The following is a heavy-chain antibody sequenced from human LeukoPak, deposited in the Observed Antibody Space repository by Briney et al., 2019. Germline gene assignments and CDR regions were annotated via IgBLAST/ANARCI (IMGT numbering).Heavy chain of an antibody. CDR1: GGSITTYS. D-gene: IGHD2/OR15-2a*01. CDR3: ARDFSSKNWFDT. CDR2: FYSSGST. V-gene: IGHV4-4*07. Sequence: KPSETLSLTCTVFGGSITTYSWSWIRQPAGRGLEWIGRFYSSGSTDYNPSLKSRVNMSVDTSKNQVSLKLSSVTAADTAIYYCARDFSSKNWFDTWGQGTLVTVSS. J-gene: IGHJ5*02.